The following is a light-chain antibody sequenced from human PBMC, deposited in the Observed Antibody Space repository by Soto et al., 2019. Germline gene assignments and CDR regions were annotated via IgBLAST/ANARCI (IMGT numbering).Light chain of an antibody. CDR3: QQYNTYRT. CDR2: KAS. J-gene: IGKJ1*01. V-gene: IGKV1-5*03. CDR1: QSISSW. Sequence: DIQMTQSPSTLSASVGDRVTITCRASQSISSWLAWYQQKPGKAPKVLVYKASSLESGVPSRFSGSGSGTEFTLTISSLQPDDFATSYCQQYNTYRTLGQGTKVDIK.